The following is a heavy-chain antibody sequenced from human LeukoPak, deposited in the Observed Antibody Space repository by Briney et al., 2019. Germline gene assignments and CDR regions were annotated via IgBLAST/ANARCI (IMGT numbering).Heavy chain of an antibody. Sequence: GRSLRLSCAASGFTFDDYAMHWVRQAPGKGLEWVSGISWNSGSTSYADSVKGRFTISRDDAKNTLYLQMNSLRAEDTAVYYCARGMYGATRAFDYWGQGTLVTVSS. D-gene: IGHD1-26*01. CDR2: ISWNSGST. J-gene: IGHJ4*02. V-gene: IGHV3-9*01. CDR1: GFTFDDYA. CDR3: ARGMYGATRAFDY.